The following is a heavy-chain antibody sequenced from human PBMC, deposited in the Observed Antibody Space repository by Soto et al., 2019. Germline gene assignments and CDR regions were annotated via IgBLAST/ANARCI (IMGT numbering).Heavy chain of an antibody. CDR3: ARIAGGPTTVTTFDY. V-gene: IGHV4-34*01. J-gene: IGHJ4*02. D-gene: IGHD4-17*01. CDR2: INHSGST. Sequence: SETLSLTCAVYGGSFSGYYWSWIRQPPGKGLEWIGEINHSGSTNYNPSLKSRVTISVDTSKNQFSLKLSSVTAADTAVYYCARIAGGPTTVTTFDYWGQGTLVTVSS. CDR1: GGSFSGYY.